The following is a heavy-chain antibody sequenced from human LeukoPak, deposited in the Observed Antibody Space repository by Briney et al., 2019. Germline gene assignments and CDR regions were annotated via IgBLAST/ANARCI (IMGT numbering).Heavy chain of an antibody. Sequence: SETLSLTCAVYGGSFSGYYWSWIRQPPGKGLEWIGEINHSGSTNYNPSLKSRVTISVDTSKNQFSLKLSSVTAADTAVYYCARVPRDLARGYYTAHYYYYYYMDVWGKGTTVTVSS. CDR1: GGSFSGYY. V-gene: IGHV4-34*01. CDR2: INHSGST. CDR3: ARVPRDLARGYYTAHYYYYYYMDV. J-gene: IGHJ6*03. D-gene: IGHD3-3*01.